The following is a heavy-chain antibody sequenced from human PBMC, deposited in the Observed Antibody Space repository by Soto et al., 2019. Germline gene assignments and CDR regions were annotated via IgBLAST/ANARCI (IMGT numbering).Heavy chain of an antibody. CDR1: GYTFTSYG. CDR3: ARVQSGYDFAY. V-gene: IGHV1-18*01. J-gene: IGHJ4*02. Sequence: QVQLVQSGAEVKQPGASVKVSCKASGYTFTSYGINWVRQAPGQGLEWMGWISANTGNTHYAQRVQGRVTMTTDTSTSTAYMELRSLRSDDTAVYYCARVQSGYDFAYWGQGTLVTVSS. CDR2: ISANTGNT. D-gene: IGHD5-12*01.